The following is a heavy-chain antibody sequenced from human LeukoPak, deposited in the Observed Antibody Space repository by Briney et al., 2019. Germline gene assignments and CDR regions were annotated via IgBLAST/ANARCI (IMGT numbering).Heavy chain of an antibody. CDR2: IRSSGTTI. D-gene: IGHD3-10*01. Sequence: PGGSLRLSCVASGFTFSSYGMNWVRQAPGKGLEWVSYIRSSGTTIYSADSVKGRFTISRGNAKNSLYLQMNSLRAEDTAVYYCAREGTYGSGDHYHYYMDVWGRGTTVTVSS. CDR3: AREGTYGSGDHYHYYMDV. V-gene: IGHV3-48*01. J-gene: IGHJ6*03. CDR1: GFTFSSYG.